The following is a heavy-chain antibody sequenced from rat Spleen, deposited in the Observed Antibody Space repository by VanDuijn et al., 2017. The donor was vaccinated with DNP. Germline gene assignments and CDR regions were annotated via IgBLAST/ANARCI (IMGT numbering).Heavy chain of an antibody. CDR2: ISFSGST. J-gene: IGHJ2*01. V-gene: IGHV3-1*01. CDR1: GYSITSNY. Sequence: EVQLQESGPGLVRPSQSLSLTCSITGYSITSNYWGWIRKFPGSKMEWIGHISFSGSTTYNPSLKSRISITRDTSKNQFFLQLNSVSTEDTATYFCARWAYYFDYWGHGVMVTVSS. CDR3: ARWAYYFDY.